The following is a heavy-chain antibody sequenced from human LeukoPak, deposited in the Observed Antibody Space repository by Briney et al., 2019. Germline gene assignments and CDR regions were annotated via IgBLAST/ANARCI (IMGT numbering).Heavy chain of an antibody. J-gene: IGHJ5*02. D-gene: IGHD1-26*01. Sequence: PSETLSLTCTVSGGSITTTTYYWGWIRQSPGKGLEWIGNIYYSGTTFYNPSFKSRLTISVDTSKNQFSLKLNSVTAADTAVYHCAQYSGSHYAFNSWGQGALVTVSS. V-gene: IGHV4-39*01. CDR3: AQYSGSHYAFNS. CDR2: IYYSGTT. CDR1: GGSITTTTYY.